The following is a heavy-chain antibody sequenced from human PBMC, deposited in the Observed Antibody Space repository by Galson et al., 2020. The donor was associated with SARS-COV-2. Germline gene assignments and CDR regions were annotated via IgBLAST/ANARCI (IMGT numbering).Heavy chain of an antibody. CDR3: ARGFRWGLPASFDY. CDR2: ISSSSSYI. J-gene: IGHJ4*02. Sequence: GGSLRLSCAASGFTFSSYSMNWVRQAPGKGLEWVSSISSSSSYIYYADSVKGRFTISRDNAKNSLYLQMNSLRAEDTAVYYCARGFRWGLPASFDYWGQGTLVTVSS. V-gene: IGHV3-21*01. D-gene: IGHD1-26*01. CDR1: GFTFSSYS.